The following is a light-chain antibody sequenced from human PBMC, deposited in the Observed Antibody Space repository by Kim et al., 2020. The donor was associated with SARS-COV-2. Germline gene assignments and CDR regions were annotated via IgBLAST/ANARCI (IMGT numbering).Light chain of an antibody. Sequence: SAYVGDRVTITCRASQSISSYLNLYQQKPGKAPKLLIYAASSLQSGVPSRFSGSGSGTDFTLTISSLQPEDFATYYCQQSYSTPYTFGQGTKLEI. CDR2: AAS. CDR1: QSISSY. V-gene: IGKV1-39*01. J-gene: IGKJ2*01. CDR3: QQSYSTPYT.